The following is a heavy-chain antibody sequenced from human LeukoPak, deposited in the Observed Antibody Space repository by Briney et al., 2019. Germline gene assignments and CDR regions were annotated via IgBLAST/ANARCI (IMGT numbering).Heavy chain of an antibody. J-gene: IGHJ4*02. CDR3: ARAYSSSWYYFDY. CDR2: INPNSGGP. Sequence: ASVKVSCKASGYTFTGYYMHWVRQAPGQGLEWMGRINPNSGGPNYAQKFQGRVTMTRDTSISTAYMELSRLRSEDTAVYYCARAYSSSWYYFDYWGQGTLVTVSS. V-gene: IGHV1-2*06. D-gene: IGHD6-13*01. CDR1: GYTFTGYY.